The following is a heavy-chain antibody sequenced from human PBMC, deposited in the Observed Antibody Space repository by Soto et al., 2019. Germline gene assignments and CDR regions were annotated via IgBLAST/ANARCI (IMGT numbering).Heavy chain of an antibody. J-gene: IGHJ5*02. Sequence: EVQLVQSGAEVKKPGESLKISCKGSGYSFTSYWIGWVRQMPGKGLEWMGIIYPGDSDTRYSPSFQGQVTISADKSISXAXXQWSSLKASDTAMYYCASQSLNDYGDYEAERGFDPWGQGTLVTVSS. CDR1: GYSFTSYW. CDR2: IYPGDSDT. V-gene: IGHV5-51*03. D-gene: IGHD4-17*01. CDR3: ASQSLNDYGDYEAERGFDP.